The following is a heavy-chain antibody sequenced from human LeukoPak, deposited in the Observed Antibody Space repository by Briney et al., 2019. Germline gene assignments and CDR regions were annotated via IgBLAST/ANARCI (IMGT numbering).Heavy chain of an antibody. Sequence: GESLKISCKGSGYSFTNYLIGWVRQMPGKGLEWMGIMYPGDSDTRYSPSFQGQVTISADKSISTAYLQWSSLKASDTAMYYCARHYCINGVCYPLYWGQGTLVTVSS. CDR2: MYPGDSDT. CDR1: GYSFTNYL. D-gene: IGHD2-8*01. V-gene: IGHV5-51*01. CDR3: ARHYCINGVCYPLY. J-gene: IGHJ4*02.